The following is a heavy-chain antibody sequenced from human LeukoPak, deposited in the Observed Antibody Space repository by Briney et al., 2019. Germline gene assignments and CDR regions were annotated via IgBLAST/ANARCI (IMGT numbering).Heavy chain of an antibody. Sequence: GASVKVSCKASGFTFTSSAVQWVRQARGQRLEWIGWIVVGSGNTNYAQKFQERVTITRDMSTSTAYMELSSLRSEDTAVYYCARDLGHIVVVAASHPFDYWGQGTLVTVSS. J-gene: IGHJ4*02. D-gene: IGHD2-21*02. CDR2: IVVGSGNT. CDR1: GFTFTSSA. V-gene: IGHV1-58*01. CDR3: ARDLGHIVVVAASHPFDY.